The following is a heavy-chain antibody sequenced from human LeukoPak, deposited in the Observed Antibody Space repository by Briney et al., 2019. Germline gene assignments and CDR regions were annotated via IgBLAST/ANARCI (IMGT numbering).Heavy chain of an antibody. CDR1: GGSFSGYY. J-gene: IGHJ5*02. D-gene: IGHD3-9*01. Sequence: SETLSLTCAVYGGSFSGYYWSWIRQPPGKGLEWIGEINHSGSTNYNPSLKSRVTISVDTSKNQFSLKLSSVTAADTAVYYCARGDDILTGYWIGNWFDPWSQGTLVTVSS. V-gene: IGHV4-34*01. CDR2: INHSGST. CDR3: ARGDDILTGYWIGNWFDP.